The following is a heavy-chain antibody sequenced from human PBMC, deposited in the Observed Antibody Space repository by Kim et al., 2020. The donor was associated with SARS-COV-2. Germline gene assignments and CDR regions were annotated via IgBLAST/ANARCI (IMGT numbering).Heavy chain of an antibody. Sequence: ASVKVSCKASGYTFTSYAMNWVRQAPGQGLEWMGWINTNTGNPTYAQGFTGRFVFSLDTSVSTAYLQISSLKAEDTAVYYCARELTPSGYSSSWYVEYYYYGMDVWGQGTTVTVSS. V-gene: IGHV7-4-1*02. CDR2: INTNTGNP. J-gene: IGHJ6*02. D-gene: IGHD6-13*01. CDR1: GYTFTSYA. CDR3: ARELTPSGYSSSWYVEYYYYGMDV.